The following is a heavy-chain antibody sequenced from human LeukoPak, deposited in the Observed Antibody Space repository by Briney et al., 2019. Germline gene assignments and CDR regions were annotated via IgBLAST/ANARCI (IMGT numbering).Heavy chain of an antibody. CDR2: INQDGSEK. CDR3: ATGARGKN. J-gene: IGHJ4*02. V-gene: IGHV3-7*01. CDR1: GFTFTIQW. Sequence: PGGSLRLSCTASGFTFTIQWMSWVRQAPGGGLEWVAKINQDGSEKDYVDSVKGRFTISRDNAKNSVYVQMNSLRPEDTAVYYCATGARGKNWGQGTLVTVPS.